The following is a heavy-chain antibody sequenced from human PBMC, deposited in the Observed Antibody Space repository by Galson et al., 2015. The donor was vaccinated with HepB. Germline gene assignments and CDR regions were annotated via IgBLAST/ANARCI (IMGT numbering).Heavy chain of an antibody. Sequence: SLRLSCAASGFTFSSYGMHWVRQAPGKGLEWVAFIRYDGSNKYYADSVKGRFTISRDNSKNTLYLQMNSLRAEDTAVYYCAKDGALLDIVVATSAEYFQHWGQGTLVTVSS. D-gene: IGHD2-15*01. V-gene: IGHV3-30*02. CDR3: AKDGALLDIVVATSAEYFQH. CDR1: GFTFSSYG. CDR2: IRYDGSNK. J-gene: IGHJ1*01.